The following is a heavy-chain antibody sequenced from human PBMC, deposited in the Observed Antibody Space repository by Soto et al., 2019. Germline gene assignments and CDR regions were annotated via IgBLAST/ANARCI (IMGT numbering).Heavy chain of an antibody. CDR3: AKWYNYDRSGNPDY. J-gene: IGHJ4*02. V-gene: IGHV3-9*01. D-gene: IGHD3-22*01. Sequence: EVQLVESGGGLVQPGRSLRLSCAASGFTFDDYAMHWVRQAPGKGLEWVSGINWNSGSIDYADSLKGRFTISRDNAKNSLYLQMNSLRTEDTVLYYCAKWYNYDRSGNPDYWGQGTLVTVSS. CDR2: INWNSGSI. CDR1: GFTFDDYA.